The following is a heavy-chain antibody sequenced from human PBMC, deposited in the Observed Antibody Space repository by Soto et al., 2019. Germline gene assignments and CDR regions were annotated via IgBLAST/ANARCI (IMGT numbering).Heavy chain of an antibody. D-gene: IGHD3-22*01. CDR1: GFTFSSYA. J-gene: IGHJ4*02. CDR2: ISSSSSTI. Sequence: HPGGSLRLSCAASGFTFSSYAMDWVRQAPGKELERVSYISSSSSTIYYADSVKGRFTISRDNAKNSLYLQMISLTAADTAVYYCAGRRPYYFDSSPYVEDYWGQGTLVTVS. CDR3: AGRRPYYFDSSPYVEDY. V-gene: IGHV3-48*01.